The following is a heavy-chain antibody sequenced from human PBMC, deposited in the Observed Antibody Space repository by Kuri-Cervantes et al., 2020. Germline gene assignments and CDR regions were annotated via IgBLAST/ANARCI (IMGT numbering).Heavy chain of an antibody. J-gene: IGHJ3*02. D-gene: IGHD5-24*01. V-gene: IGHV3-33*01. Sequence: GESLKISCAASGFTFSSYGMHWVRQAPGKGLEWVAVIWYDGSNKYYADSVKGRFTISRGNSKNTLYLQINSLRAEDTAVYYCAGDHWGWLQLTPDAFDIWGQGTLVTVSS. CDR2: IWYDGSNK. CDR1: GFTFSSYG. CDR3: AGDHWGWLQLTPDAFDI.